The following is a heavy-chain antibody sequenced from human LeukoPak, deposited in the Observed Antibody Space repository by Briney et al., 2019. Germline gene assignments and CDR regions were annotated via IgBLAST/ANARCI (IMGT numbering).Heavy chain of an antibody. CDR2: INNDGSDT. CDR1: GFTFSSYA. V-gene: IGHV3-74*01. J-gene: IGHJ4*02. Sequence: TGGSLRLSCAASGFTFSSYAMGWVRQAPGKGLEWVSRINNDGSDTTYADSVKGRFTISRDNAKNTLSLQMTSLRAEDTAVYYCARVGHDYDVDYWGQGTLVTVSS. CDR3: ARVGHDYDVDY. D-gene: IGHD4-17*01.